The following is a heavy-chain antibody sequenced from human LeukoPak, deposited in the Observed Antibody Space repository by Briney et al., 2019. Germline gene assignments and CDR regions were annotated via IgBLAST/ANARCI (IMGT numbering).Heavy chain of an antibody. J-gene: IGHJ4*02. V-gene: IGHV1-8*02. CDR2: MNPNSGNT. D-gene: IGHD2-15*01. CDR1: GYTFTGYY. CDR3: ARGLFRRSRVDLDY. Sequence: ASVKVSCKASGYTFTGYYMHWVRQATGQGLEWMGWMNPNSGNTGYAQKFQGRVTMTRNTSISTAYMELSSLRSEDTAVYYCARGLFRRSRVDLDYWGQGTLVTVSS.